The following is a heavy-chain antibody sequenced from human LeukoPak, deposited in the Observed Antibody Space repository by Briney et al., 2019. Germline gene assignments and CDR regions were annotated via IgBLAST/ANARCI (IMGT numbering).Heavy chain of an antibody. V-gene: IGHV1-18*04. Sequence: ASVKVSCKASGYTFTGYYMHWVRQAPGQGLEWMGWISAYNGNTNYAQKLQGRVTMTTDTSTSTAYMELRSLRSDDTAVYYCARSSGSYPREAYWGQGTLVTVSS. J-gene: IGHJ4*02. CDR3: ARSSGSYPREAY. D-gene: IGHD1-26*01. CDR1: GYTFTGYY. CDR2: ISAYNGNT.